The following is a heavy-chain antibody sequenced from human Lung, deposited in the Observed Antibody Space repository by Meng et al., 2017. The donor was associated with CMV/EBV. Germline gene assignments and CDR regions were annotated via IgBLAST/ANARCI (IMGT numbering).Heavy chain of an antibody. Sequence: GGSXRLXCAASGFXFSSYSMNWVRQAPGKGLEWVSYISSSSSTIYYADSVKGRFTISRDNAKNSLYLQMNSLRAEDTAVYYCARDHCSSTSCYLYYYYYYGMDVXGQGXTVTVSS. J-gene: IGHJ6*02. CDR1: GFXFSSYS. CDR3: ARDHCSSTSCYLYYYYYYGMDV. V-gene: IGHV3-48*04. D-gene: IGHD2-2*01. CDR2: ISSSSSTI.